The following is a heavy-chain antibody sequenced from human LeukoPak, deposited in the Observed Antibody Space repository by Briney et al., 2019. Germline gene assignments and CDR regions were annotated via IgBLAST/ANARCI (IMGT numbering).Heavy chain of an antibody. Sequence: GGSLRLSCAASGFNFNYYAMSWVRQAPGKGLEGVSGISDNEGRTYYTDSVKGRFTISRDRTKNTVYLQMHNLRADDTAVYFCARHDSFIPYWGQGALVTVSS. J-gene: IGHJ4*02. CDR3: ARHDSFIPY. V-gene: IGHV3-23*01. D-gene: IGHD5-18*01. CDR2: ISDNEGRT. CDR1: GFNFNYYA.